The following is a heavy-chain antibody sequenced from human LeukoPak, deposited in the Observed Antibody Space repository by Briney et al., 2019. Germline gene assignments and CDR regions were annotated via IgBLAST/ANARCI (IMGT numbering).Heavy chain of an antibody. D-gene: IGHD4-17*01. CDR1: EFTFSNFW. CDR3: ARGGNHGDYWYFDL. Sequence: GGSLGLSCSASEFTFSNFWMSWVRQAPGKGPEWVANIKQDGSEKYYVDSVKGRFTISRDNAETSLHLQMSSLRAEDTAVYYCARGGNHGDYWYFDLWGRGTLVTVSS. V-gene: IGHV3-7*01. CDR2: IKQDGSEK. J-gene: IGHJ2*01.